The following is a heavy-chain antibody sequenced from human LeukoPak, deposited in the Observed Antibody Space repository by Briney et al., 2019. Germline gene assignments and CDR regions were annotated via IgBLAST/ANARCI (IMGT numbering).Heavy chain of an antibody. J-gene: IGHJ3*02. CDR3: ARDEFI. Sequence: GGSLRLSCASSVFTFSTYWMSWVREVPGKGREGGANIKQDGREKYYVESVKGGFTISRDNAKNSLYLEMNILRAEDTDVYYCARDEFIWGRGTMVTVSS. CDR2: IKQDGREK. CDR1: VFTFSTYW. V-gene: IGHV3-7*01.